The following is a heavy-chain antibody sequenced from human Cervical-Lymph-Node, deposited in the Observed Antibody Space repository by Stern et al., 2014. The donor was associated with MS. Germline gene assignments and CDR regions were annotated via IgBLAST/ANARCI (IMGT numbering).Heavy chain of an antibody. D-gene: IGHD3-9*01. CDR2: INTNTGDP. CDR3: ARVGDDILTGYPYGMDV. CDR1: GYTFINYA. J-gene: IGHJ6*02. Sequence: VQLLESGSELKRPGDSVKVSCKASGYTFINYAMNWVRQAPGQGLEWMGWINTNTGDPTYAQGFIGRFVFSLDTSVSTAYLQISSLKAEDTAVYYCARVGDDILTGYPYGMDVWGQGTTVTVSS. V-gene: IGHV7-4-1*02.